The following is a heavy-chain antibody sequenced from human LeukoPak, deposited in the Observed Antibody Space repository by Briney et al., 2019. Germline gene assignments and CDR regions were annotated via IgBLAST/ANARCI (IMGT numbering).Heavy chain of an antibody. Sequence: SETLSLTCTVSGGSISSYYWSWIRQPAGKGLEWIGRIYTSGSTNYNPSLKSRVTISVDTSKNQFSLKLSSVTAADTAVYYCARDGIPKGGYGLDYWGQGTLVTVSS. CDR3: ARDGIPKGGYGLDY. V-gene: IGHV4-4*07. D-gene: IGHD5-18*01. CDR2: IYTSGST. CDR1: GGSISSYY. J-gene: IGHJ4*02.